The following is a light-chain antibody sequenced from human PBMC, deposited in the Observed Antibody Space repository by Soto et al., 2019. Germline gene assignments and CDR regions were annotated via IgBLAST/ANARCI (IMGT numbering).Light chain of an antibody. CDR1: QSISSW. CDR2: KAS. CDR3: EQYSTSYRT. Sequence: DMQMTQSPSTLSASVGDRVTITCRASQSISSWLAWYQQKPGKAPKLLIYKASSLESGVPSRFSGSGSATEFTFTISSLQPDDFATYYCEQYSTSYRTFGKGTRVEIK. V-gene: IGKV1-5*03. J-gene: IGKJ1*01.